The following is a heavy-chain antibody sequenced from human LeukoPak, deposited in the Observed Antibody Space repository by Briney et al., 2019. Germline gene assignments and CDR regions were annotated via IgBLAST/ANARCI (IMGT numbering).Heavy chain of an antibody. CDR1: GFTFSSYD. CDR2: IGTAGDT. D-gene: IGHD2-2*01. Sequence: GGSLRLACAASGFTFSSYDMHWVRQATGKGLEWVSAIGTAGDTYYPGSVKGRFTISRENAKNSLYLQMNSLRAGDTAVYYCARDCSSTSCAGAFDIWGQGTMVTVSS. V-gene: IGHV3-13*01. CDR3: ARDCSSTSCAGAFDI. J-gene: IGHJ3*02.